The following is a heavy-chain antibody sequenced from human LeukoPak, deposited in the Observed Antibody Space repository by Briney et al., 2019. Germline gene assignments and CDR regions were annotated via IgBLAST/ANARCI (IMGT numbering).Heavy chain of an antibody. D-gene: IGHD5-12*01. CDR1: GGSISSSSYY. Sequence: ASETLSLTCTVSGGSISSSSYYWSWIRQPPGKGLEWIGYIYYSGSTYYNPSLKSRVIISVDTSKNQFSLKLSSVTAADTAVYYCAGGVFPPYKDIVATIEGFDYWGQGTLVTVSS. CDR2: IYYSGST. V-gene: IGHV4-30-4*01. CDR3: AGGVFPPYKDIVATIEGFDY. J-gene: IGHJ4*02.